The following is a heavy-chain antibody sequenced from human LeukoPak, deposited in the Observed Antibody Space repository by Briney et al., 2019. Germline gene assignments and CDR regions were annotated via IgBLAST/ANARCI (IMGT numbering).Heavy chain of an antibody. Sequence: SETLSLTCTVSGGSISSDYWTRIRQPAGKGLEWIGRIYISGNAYYNPSLKSRVTMSLDTSKNRFSLNLSSVTAADTAVYYCARAKYTTLPSAFDVWGQGTMVTVSS. CDR2: IYISGNA. V-gene: IGHV4-4*07. CDR3: ARAKYTTLPSAFDV. D-gene: IGHD1-1*01. J-gene: IGHJ3*01. CDR1: GGSISSDY.